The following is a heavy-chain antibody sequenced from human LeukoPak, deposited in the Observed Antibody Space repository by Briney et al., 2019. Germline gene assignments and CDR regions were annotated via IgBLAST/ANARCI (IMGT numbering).Heavy chain of an antibody. J-gene: IGHJ6*03. CDR3: ARGPSNSYYYYYMDV. Sequence: PSETLSLTCTVSGGSISSYYWSWIRQPPGKGLEWIGYIYYSGSTNYNPSLKSRVTISVDTSKNQFSLKLSSVTAADTAVYYCARGPSNSYYYYYMDVWGKGTTVTVSS. D-gene: IGHD2/OR15-2a*01. CDR2: IYYSGST. CDR1: GGSISSYY. V-gene: IGHV4-59*01.